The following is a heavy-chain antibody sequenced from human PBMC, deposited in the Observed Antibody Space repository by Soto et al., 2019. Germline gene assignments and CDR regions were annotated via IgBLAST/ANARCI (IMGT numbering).Heavy chain of an antibody. CDR1: GFTFSSYD. CDR2: IGTAGDT. V-gene: IGHV3-13*04. D-gene: IGHD3-22*01. CDR3: ARDYYKYYDSSGYYRSPAY. J-gene: IGHJ4*02. Sequence: QPGGSLRLSCAASGFTFSSYDMHWVRQATGKGLEWVSAIGTAGDTYYPGSVKGRFTISRENAKNSLYLQMNSLRAGDTAVYYCARDYYKYYDSSGYYRSPAYWGQGTLVTVSS.